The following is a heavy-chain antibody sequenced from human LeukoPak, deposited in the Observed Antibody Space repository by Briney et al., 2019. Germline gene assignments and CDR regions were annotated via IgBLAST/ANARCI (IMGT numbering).Heavy chain of an antibody. J-gene: IGHJ6*02. V-gene: IGHV3-30*18. Sequence: GGSLRLSCAASGFTFSSYGMHWVRQAPGKGLEWVAVISYEGSNKYYADSVKGRFTISRDNSKNTLYLQMNSLRAEDTAVYYCAKDSGQWLVNGMDVWGQGTTVTVSS. CDR3: AKDSGQWLVNGMDV. CDR1: GFTFSSYG. D-gene: IGHD6-19*01. CDR2: ISYEGSNK.